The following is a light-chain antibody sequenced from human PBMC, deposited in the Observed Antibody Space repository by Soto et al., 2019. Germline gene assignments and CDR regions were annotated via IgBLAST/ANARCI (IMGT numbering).Light chain of an antibody. CDR1: QSVSNF. CDR3: QQRSNWPWT. J-gene: IGKJ1*01. CDR2: DAS. Sequence: EIVLTQSPATLSLSPGERATLSCRASQSVSNFLALYQQKPGQAPRLLISDASNRATGIPVRFSGSGSGTEFSLTISSLEPEDFAVYYCQQRSNWPWTFGQGTKVEIK. V-gene: IGKV3-11*01.